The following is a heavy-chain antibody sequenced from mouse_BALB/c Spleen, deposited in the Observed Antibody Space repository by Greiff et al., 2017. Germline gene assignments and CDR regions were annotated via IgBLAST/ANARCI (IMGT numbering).Heavy chain of an antibody. D-gene: IGHD1-1*01. CDR3: ARYRGIYYGSSFDY. CDR2: ISDGGSYT. Sequence: EVKVEESGGGLVKPGGSLKLSCAASGFTFSDYYMYWVRQTPEKRLEWVATISDGGSYTYYPDSVKGRFTISRDNAKNNLYLQMSSLKSEDTAMYYCARYRGIYYGSSFDYWGQGTTLTVSS. J-gene: IGHJ2*01. V-gene: IGHV5-4*02. CDR1: GFTFSDYY.